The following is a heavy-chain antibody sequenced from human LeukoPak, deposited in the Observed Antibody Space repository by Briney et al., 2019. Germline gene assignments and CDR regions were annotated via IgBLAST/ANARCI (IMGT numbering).Heavy chain of an antibody. CDR2: ISSSSSYI. CDR3: ARDGYYYYYMDV. J-gene: IGHJ6*03. Sequence: PGGSLRPSCAASGFTFSSYSMNWVRQAPGKGLEWVSSISSSSSYIYYADSVKGRFTISRDNAKNSLYLQMNSLRAEDTAVYYCARDGYYYYYMDVWGKGTTVTVSS. CDR1: GFTFSSYS. V-gene: IGHV3-21*01.